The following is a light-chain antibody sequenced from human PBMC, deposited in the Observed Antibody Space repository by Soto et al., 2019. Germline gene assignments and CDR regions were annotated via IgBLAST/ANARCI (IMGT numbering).Light chain of an antibody. CDR1: QSISSW. CDR2: KAF. CDR3: QQYNSYSWT. J-gene: IGKJ1*01. Sequence: DIQMTQSPSTLSASVGDRVTITCRASQSISSWLAWYQQKPGKAPKLLIYKAFSLESGVPSRFSGSVAGTEFTLPISSLQPDDFATYFFQQYNSYSWTFDQGTKVEIK. V-gene: IGKV1-5*03.